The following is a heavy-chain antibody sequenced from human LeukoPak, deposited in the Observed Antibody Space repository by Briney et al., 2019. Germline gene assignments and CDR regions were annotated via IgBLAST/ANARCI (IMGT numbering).Heavy chain of an antibody. Sequence: GGSLRLSCVASGFTFSSDFMHWIRQAPGEGLMWVSQISGDETYTNYADSVKGRFTISRDNAKNTLYLQMNSLRAEDTAVYYCAKAYDYVWGSYRYTGIDYWGQGTLVTVSS. CDR3: AKAYDYVWGSYRYTGIDY. D-gene: IGHD3-16*02. J-gene: IGHJ4*02. CDR2: ISGDETYT. CDR1: GFTFSSDF. V-gene: IGHV3-74*01.